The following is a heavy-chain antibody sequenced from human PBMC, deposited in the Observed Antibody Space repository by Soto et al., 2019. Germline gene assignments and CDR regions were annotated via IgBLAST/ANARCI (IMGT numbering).Heavy chain of an antibody. J-gene: IGHJ6*03. CDR2: IIPISGIA. V-gene: IGHV1-69*04. D-gene: IGHD2-15*01. Sequence: SVKVSCKASGGTFSSYTISWVRQAPGQGLEWMGRIIPISGIANYAQKFQGRVTMTRNTSISTAYMELSSLRSEDTAVYYCARELQLGYCSGGSCYYYYYMDVWGKGTTVTVSS. CDR3: ARELQLGYCSGGSCYYYYYMDV. CDR1: GGTFSSYT.